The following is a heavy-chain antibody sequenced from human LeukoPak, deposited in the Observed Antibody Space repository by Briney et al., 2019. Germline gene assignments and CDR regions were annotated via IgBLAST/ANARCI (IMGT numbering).Heavy chain of an antibody. CDR2: INHSGST. CDR1: GGSFSGYY. J-gene: IGHJ4*02. CDR3: ARGPNKYSSSWYMDY. D-gene: IGHD6-13*01. V-gene: IGHV4-34*01. Sequence: ASETLSLTCAVYGGSFSGYYWSWIRQPPGKGLEWIGEINHSGSTNHNPPLKSRVTISVDTSKNQFSLKLSSVAAADTAVYYCARGPNKYSSSWYMDYWGQGTLVTVSS.